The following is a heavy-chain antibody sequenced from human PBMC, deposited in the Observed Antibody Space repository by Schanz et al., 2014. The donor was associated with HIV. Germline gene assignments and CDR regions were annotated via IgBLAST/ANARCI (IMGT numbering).Heavy chain of an antibody. CDR2: VFYSGST. D-gene: IGHD5-18*01. V-gene: IGHV4-39*01. J-gene: IGHJ4*02. CDR1: GGSISSDNYY. CDR3: ARGRGYSYGYDF. Sequence: QMQLQESGPGLVKPSETLSLTCAVSGGSISSDNYYWSWIRQPPGKGLEWIGSVFYSGSTHYNSPLKSGVTIFADMSKPKISLKLYFVTAADTAVYYCARGRGYSYGYDFWGQGTLVTVSS.